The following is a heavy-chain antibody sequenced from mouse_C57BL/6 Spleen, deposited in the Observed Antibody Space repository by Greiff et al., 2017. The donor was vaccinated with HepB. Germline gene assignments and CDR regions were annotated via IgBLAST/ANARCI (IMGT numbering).Heavy chain of an antibody. Sequence: VQLQQSGAELVKPGASVKLSCKASGYNIKDYYMHWVKQRTEQGLEWIGRIDPEDGETKYAPKYQSKATMTADKSSNTAYLQLSSLTSEATAVYSCASITTVVATGFDYWGPGTTLTVSS. J-gene: IGHJ2*01. D-gene: IGHD1-1*01. CDR2: IDPEDGET. CDR3: ASITTVVATGFDY. V-gene: IGHV14-2*01. CDR1: GYNIKDYY.